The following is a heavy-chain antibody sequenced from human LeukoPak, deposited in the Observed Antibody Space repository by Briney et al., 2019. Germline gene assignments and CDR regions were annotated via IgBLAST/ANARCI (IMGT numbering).Heavy chain of an antibody. CDR2: IYYSGGT. Sequence: LETLSLTCTVSGGSISSYFWSWIRQPPGKGLEWIGYIYYSGGTDYNPSLKSRVTISVDTSKNQFSLQLSSVTAADTAVYYCARHERNGGYYDYWGQGTLVTVSS. CDR3: ARHERNGGYYDY. V-gene: IGHV4-59*08. D-gene: IGHD3-22*01. J-gene: IGHJ4*02. CDR1: GGSISSYF.